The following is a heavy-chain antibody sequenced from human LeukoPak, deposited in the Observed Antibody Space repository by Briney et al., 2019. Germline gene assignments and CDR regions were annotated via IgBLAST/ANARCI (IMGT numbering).Heavy chain of an antibody. D-gene: IGHD3-10*01. CDR2: IRYDGSNK. CDR1: GFSFNSYE. V-gene: IGHV3-30*02. CDR3: AKDGFGGYYFDY. Sequence: GGSLRLSCAASGFSFNSYEMNWVRQAPGKGLEWVAFIRYDGSNKYYADSVKGRFTISRDNSKNTLYLQMNSLRAEDTAVYYCAKDGFGGYYFDYWGQGTLVTVSS. J-gene: IGHJ4*02.